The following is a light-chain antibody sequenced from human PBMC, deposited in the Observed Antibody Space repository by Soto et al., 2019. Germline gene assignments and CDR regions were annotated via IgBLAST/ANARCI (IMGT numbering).Light chain of an antibody. CDR2: KAS. CDR1: QSVSDW. CDR3: QHYNTYPWT. Sequence: DIQMTQSPSTLSASVGDRVTITCRASQSVSDWLAWYQRKPGKVPKLLIYKASNLESGVPSRFSGSGSGTEFTLTISSLQPGDFATYYCQHYNTYPWTFGQGTKVDIK. V-gene: IGKV1-5*03. J-gene: IGKJ1*01.